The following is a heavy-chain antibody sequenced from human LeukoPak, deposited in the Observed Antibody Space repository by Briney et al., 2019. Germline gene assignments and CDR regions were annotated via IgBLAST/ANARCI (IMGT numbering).Heavy chain of an antibody. V-gene: IGHV4-39*01. CDR1: GGSISSGSYY. Sequence: SETLSLXCTVSGGSISSGSYYWSWIRQPPGKGLEWIGTIYYSGRTYYSPSLKSRVTLSVDTSSNQFSLDLRSVTAADTAVYYCARRRYYDGSGYLEWGQGTLLSVSS. CDR3: ARRRYYDGSGYLE. J-gene: IGHJ1*01. D-gene: IGHD3-22*01. CDR2: IYYSGRT.